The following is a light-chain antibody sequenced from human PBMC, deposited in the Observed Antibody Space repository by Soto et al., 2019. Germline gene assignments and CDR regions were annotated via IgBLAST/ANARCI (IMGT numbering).Light chain of an antibody. CDR1: SSNIGAGYD. J-gene: IGLJ1*01. CDR2: DNN. CDR3: QSYDSSLSGSYV. Sequence: QSVLTQPPSVSGAPGQRVTISCTGSSSNIGAGYDVHWYQQLPGTAPKVLIYDNNNRPSGVPDRISGSKSDTSASLAITGLQAEDEADYYCQSYDSSLSGSYVFGTGTKVTVL. V-gene: IGLV1-40*01.